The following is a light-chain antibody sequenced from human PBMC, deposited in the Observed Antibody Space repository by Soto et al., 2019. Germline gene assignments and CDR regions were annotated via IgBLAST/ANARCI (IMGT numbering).Light chain of an antibody. V-gene: IGKV1-27*01. CDR3: QKYNSAPRP. Sequence: DLQMTQSPSSLSASVGDRVTITCRASQGISNYLAWYQQKPGKVPKLLISAASTLQSGVPSRFSGSGSRTDFTLTISSLQPEDVATYYWQKYNSAPRPFGQGTRVEIK. J-gene: IGKJ1*01. CDR1: QGISNY. CDR2: AAS.